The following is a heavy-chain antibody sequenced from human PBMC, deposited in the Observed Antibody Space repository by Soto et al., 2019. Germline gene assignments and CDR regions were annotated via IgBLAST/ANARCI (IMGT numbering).Heavy chain of an antibody. Sequence: GGSLRLSCAASGFTFSSYGMHWVRQAPGKGLEWVAVISYDGSNKYYADSVKGRFTISRDNSKNTLYLQMNSLRAEDTAVYYCAKETRYYDSSCYLDYWGQGTLVTVSS. CDR3: AKETRYYDSSCYLDY. V-gene: IGHV3-30*18. D-gene: IGHD3-22*01. CDR1: GFTFSSYG. J-gene: IGHJ4*02. CDR2: ISYDGSNK.